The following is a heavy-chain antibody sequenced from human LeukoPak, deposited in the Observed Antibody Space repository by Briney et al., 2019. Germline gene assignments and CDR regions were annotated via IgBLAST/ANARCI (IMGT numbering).Heavy chain of an antibody. D-gene: IGHD5-18*01. CDR2: IYHSGST. CDR1: GGSISSGNW. CDR3: ARDLVDTAMVTWNYGMDV. V-gene: IGHV4-4*02. Sequence: SETLSLTCTVSGGSISSGNWWSWVSHPPAKELEWFVEIYHSGSTNYNPSLKSRVTISVDTPKNQFSLKLSSVTAADTTVYYCARDLVDTAMVTWNYGMDVWGQGTTVTVSS. J-gene: IGHJ6*02.